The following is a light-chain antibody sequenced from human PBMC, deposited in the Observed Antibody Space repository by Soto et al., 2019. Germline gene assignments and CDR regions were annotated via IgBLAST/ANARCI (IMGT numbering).Light chain of an antibody. CDR1: SSDVGFYNY. V-gene: IGLV2-14*01. J-gene: IGLJ1*01. CDR2: EVS. Sequence: QSVLTQPASVSWSPGQSITISCTGTSSDVGFYNYVSWYQQHPGKAPKLMIYEVSYRPSGVSNRFSGSKSGNTASLTISGLQAEDEADYYCSSYTSSTTLGVFGTGTKDTVL. CDR3: SSYTSSTTLGV.